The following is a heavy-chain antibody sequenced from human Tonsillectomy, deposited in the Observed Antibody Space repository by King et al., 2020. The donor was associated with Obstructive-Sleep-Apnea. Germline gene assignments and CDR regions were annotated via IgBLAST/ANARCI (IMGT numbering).Heavy chain of an antibody. D-gene: IGHD4-17*01. CDR1: GGSISSTNFY. V-gene: IGHV4-39*07. CDR3: ATVPDYADYHVDDS. Sequence: QLQESGPGLVKPSETLSLTCTVSGGSISSTNFYWGWVRQPPGKGLEWIGTISYSGSAYYNPSLKSQVTISLDTSQNQFSLKMTSVTAADTAVYYCATVPDYADYHVDDSWGQGSLVTVSS. CDR2: ISYSGSA. J-gene: IGHJ4*02.